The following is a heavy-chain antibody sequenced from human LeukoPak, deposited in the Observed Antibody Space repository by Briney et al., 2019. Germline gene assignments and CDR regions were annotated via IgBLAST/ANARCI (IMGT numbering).Heavy chain of an antibody. Sequence: ASVKVSCKASGYTFTSYDINWVRQATGQGLEWMGWMNPNSGNTGYAQKFQGRVTMTRNTSISTAYMELSSLRSEDTAVYYCARGLRYFDWLSSYYYYYYMDVWGKGTTVTISS. CDR3: ARGLRYFDWLSSYYYYYYMDV. D-gene: IGHD3-9*01. J-gene: IGHJ6*03. CDR1: GYTFTSYD. V-gene: IGHV1-8*01. CDR2: MNPNSGNT.